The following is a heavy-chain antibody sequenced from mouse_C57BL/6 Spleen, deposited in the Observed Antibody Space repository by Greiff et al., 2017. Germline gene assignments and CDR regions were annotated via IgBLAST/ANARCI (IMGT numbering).Heavy chain of an antibody. Sequence: QVQLQQSGAELVRPGTSVKVSCKASGYAFTIYLIEWVKQRPGQGLEWIGAINPGSGGTNYNEKFKGKATLTADKSSSTAYMQLSSLTSEAAAVSCCAGTGTNYFDYWGQGTTLTVSS. J-gene: IGHJ2*01. CDR1: GYAFTIYL. D-gene: IGHD4-1*01. CDR2: INPGSGGT. V-gene: IGHV1-54*01. CDR3: AGTGTNYFDY.